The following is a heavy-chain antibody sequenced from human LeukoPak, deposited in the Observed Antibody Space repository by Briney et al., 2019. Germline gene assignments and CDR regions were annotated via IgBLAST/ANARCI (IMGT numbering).Heavy chain of an antibody. CDR2: INHSGST. Sequence: AETLSLTCAVCGGSFSGYYWSWIRQPAGKGLEGIGEINHSGSTNYNPPLKSRVTISVDTSKNQFSLKLSSVTAPDTAVYYCARGGQLWFPTGYYMDVWGKGTTVTVSS. J-gene: IGHJ6*03. V-gene: IGHV4-34*01. D-gene: IGHD5-18*01. CDR3: ARGGQLWFPTGYYMDV. CDR1: GGSFSGYY.